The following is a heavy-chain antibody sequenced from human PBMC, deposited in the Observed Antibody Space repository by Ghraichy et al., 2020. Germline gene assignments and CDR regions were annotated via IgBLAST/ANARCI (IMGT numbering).Heavy chain of an antibody. D-gene: IGHD6-19*01. CDR1: GFTFSSYG. J-gene: IGHJ4*02. Sequence: LSLTCAASGFTFSSYGMHWVRQAPGKGLEWVAVISYDGSNKYYADSVKGRFTISRDNSKNTLYLQMNSLRAEDTAVYYCAWSSGWSKGAYYFDYWGQGTLVTVSS. V-gene: IGHV3-30*03. CDR3: AWSSGWSKGAYYFDY. CDR2: ISYDGSNK.